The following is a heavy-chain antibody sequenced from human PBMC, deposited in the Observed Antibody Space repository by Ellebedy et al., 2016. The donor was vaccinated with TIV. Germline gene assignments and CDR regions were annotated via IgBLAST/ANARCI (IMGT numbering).Heavy chain of an antibody. V-gene: IGHV3-11*01. CDR1: GFTFTDFF. CDR2: MSVTGQTI. J-gene: IGHJ4*02. CDR3: VTWGQSYGR. Sequence: GESLKISCAASGFTFTDFFMTWVRQAPGKGLEWLSYMSVTGQTIFYADAVKGRFTISRDNAKRSLFLQMNSLRVDDTAVYYCVTWGQSYGRWGQGSLVTISS. D-gene: IGHD3-16*01.